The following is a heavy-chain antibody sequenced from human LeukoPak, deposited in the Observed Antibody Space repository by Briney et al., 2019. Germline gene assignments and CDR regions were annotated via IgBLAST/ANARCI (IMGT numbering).Heavy chain of an antibody. V-gene: IGHV1-8*01. CDR2: MNPNSGNT. D-gene: IGHD3-10*01. CDR1: GYTFTSYD. J-gene: IGHJ4*02. Sequence: ASVKVSCKASGYTFTSYDINWVRQATGQGLEWMGWMNPNSGNTGYAQKFQGRVTMTRNTSISTAYMELSRLRSDDTAVYYCARVGWFGELLYPIDYWGQGTLVTVSS. CDR3: ARVGWFGELLYPIDY.